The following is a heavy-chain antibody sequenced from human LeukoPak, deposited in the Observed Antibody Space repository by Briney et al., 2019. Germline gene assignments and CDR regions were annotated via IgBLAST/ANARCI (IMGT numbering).Heavy chain of an antibody. J-gene: IGHJ6*02. Sequence: GGSLGLSCAASGFTFSSYGMHWVRQAPGKGLEWVAVIWYDGSNKYYADSVKGRFTISRDNSKNTLYLQMNSLRAEDTAVYYCARGVGNYYYVMDIWGQGTMVTVSS. CDR3: ARGVGNYYYVMDI. V-gene: IGHV3-33*01. CDR1: GFTFSSYG. D-gene: IGHD3-10*01. CDR2: IWYDGSNK.